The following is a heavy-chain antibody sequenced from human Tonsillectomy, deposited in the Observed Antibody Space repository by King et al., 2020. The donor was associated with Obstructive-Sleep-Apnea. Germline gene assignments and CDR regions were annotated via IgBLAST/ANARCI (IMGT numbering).Heavy chain of an antibody. CDR2: RKQDGSEK. V-gene: IGHV3-7*01. CDR3: STRVI. Sequence: VQLVESGGGLVQPGGSLRLSCAGSAFSMSGYWMRWGRKAPGKGLEWGAKRKQDGSEKYYVDSVKGRLTISRDNAKNSLYLQMNSLRADDTAVYYCSTRVIRGQGTMVTVSS. CDR1: AFSMSGYW. J-gene: IGHJ3*02.